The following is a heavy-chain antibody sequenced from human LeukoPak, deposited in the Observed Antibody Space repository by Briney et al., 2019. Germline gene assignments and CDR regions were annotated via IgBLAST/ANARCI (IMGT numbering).Heavy chain of an antibody. CDR3: AKLPQYYFDY. J-gene: IGHJ4*02. Sequence: PGGSLRLSCVASGFTFSSYWIHWVRQAPGKGLVWVSRINSDGGSTDYADSVKGRFTISRDNSKNTLYLQMNSLRAEDTAVYYCAKLPQYYFDYWGQGTLVTVSS. V-gene: IGHV3-74*01. CDR2: INSDGGST. D-gene: IGHD2-21*01. CDR1: GFTFSSYW.